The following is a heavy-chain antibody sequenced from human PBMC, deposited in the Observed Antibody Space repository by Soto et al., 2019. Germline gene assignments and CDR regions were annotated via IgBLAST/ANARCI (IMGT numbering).Heavy chain of an antibody. D-gene: IGHD6-6*01. CDR1: GFTFSSYW. CDR2: MNSDGSST. Sequence: GGSLRLSCAASGFTFSSYWMHWVRQAPGEGLVWVSRMNSDGSSTSYADSVKGRFTISRDNAKNTLYLQMNSLRAEDTAVYYCARDSGSSLTYWGQGTQVTV. J-gene: IGHJ4*02. V-gene: IGHV3-74*01. CDR3: ARDSGSSLTY.